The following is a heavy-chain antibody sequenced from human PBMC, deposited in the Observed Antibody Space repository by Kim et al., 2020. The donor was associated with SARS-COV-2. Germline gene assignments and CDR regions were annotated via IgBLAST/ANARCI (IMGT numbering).Heavy chain of an antibody. V-gene: IGHV3-21*01. D-gene: IGHD2-2*01. CDR3: AKRDCSSTSCYRQLDY. CDR1: GFTFSSYS. CDR2: ISSSSSYI. Sequence: GGSLRLSCAASGFTFSSYSMNWVRQAPGKGLEWVSSISSSSSYIYYADSVKGRFTISRDNAKNSLYLQMNSLRAEDTAVYYCAKRDCSSTSCYRQLDYWGQGTLVTVSS. J-gene: IGHJ4*02.